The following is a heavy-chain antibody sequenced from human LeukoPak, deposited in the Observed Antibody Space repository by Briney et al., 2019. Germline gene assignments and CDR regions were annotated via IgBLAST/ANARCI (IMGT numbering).Heavy chain of an antibody. CDR1: GGSFSGYY. V-gene: IGHV4-34*01. J-gene: IGHJ4*02. CDR2: INHSGSA. D-gene: IGHD6-13*01. Sequence: SETLSLTCAVYGGSFSGYYWSWIRQPPGKGLEWIGEINHSGSANYNPSLKSRVTISVDTSKNQFSLKLSSVTAADTAVYYCARAYKGIAAAGAGYWGQGTLVTVSS. CDR3: ARAYKGIAAAGAGY.